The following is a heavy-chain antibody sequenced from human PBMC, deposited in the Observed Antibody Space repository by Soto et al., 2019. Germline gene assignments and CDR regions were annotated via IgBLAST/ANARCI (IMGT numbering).Heavy chain of an antibody. D-gene: IGHD5-18*01. CDR1: GGSISSGGYY. J-gene: IGHJ4*02. CDR2: IYSSGST. Sequence: QVQLQESGPGLVKPSQTLSLTCSVSGGSISSGGYYWSWVRQHPGKGLEWIGYIYSSGSTYHNPSLESRVSISIDTSKNHFSLKLTSVTAADTAVYFCARGTYTYGYAIDQWGQGTLVTVSS. V-gene: IGHV4-31*03. CDR3: ARGTYTYGYAIDQ.